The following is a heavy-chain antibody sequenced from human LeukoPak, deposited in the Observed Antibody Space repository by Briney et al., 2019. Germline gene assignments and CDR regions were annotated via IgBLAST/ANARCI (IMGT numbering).Heavy chain of an antibody. CDR3: AGDLEGSGWYGDY. J-gene: IGHJ4*02. D-gene: IGHD6-19*01. CDR1: GFTFSRYS. CDR2: ISSGSSYI. V-gene: IGHV3-21*01. Sequence: GGSLRLSCVGSGFTFSRYSMNWVRQTPGKGLEWVSSISSGSSYIYYADSVKGRFTISRDNAKNSLYLQMSSLRAEDTAVYYCAGDLEGSGWYGDYWGQGTLVTVSS.